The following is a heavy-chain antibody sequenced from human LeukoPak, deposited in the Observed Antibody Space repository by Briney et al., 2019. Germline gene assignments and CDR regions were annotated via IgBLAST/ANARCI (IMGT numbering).Heavy chain of an antibody. Sequence: PGGSLRLSCGASGFTFSNYGMLWVRQAPGKGLDWVAFIRYDGNNKLYADSVKGRFTISRDNSKNTLYLHINSLRAEDTAVYYCGREILEPGKTLTYWGQGSLITVSS. CDR1: GFTFSNYG. J-gene: IGHJ4*02. V-gene: IGHV3-30*02. CDR2: IRYDGNNK. CDR3: GREILEPGKTLTY. D-gene: IGHD1-14*01.